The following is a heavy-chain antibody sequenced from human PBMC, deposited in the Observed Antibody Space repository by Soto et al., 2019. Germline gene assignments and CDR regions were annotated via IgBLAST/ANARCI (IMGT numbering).Heavy chain of an antibody. CDR3: ARDESSTMVRGVPSGGMDV. J-gene: IGHJ6*02. CDR1: GYTFTGYY. CDR2: INPNSGGT. V-gene: IGHV1-2*04. D-gene: IGHD3-10*01. Sequence: ASVKVSCKASGYTFTGYYMHWVRQAPGQGLEWMGWINPNSGGTNYAQKFQGWVTMTRDTSISTAYMELSRLRSDDTAVYYCARDESSTMVRGVPSGGMDVWGQGTTVTVSS.